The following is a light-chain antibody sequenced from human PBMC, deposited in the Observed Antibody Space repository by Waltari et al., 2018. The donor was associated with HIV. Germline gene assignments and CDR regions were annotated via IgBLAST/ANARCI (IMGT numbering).Light chain of an antibody. CDR2: STK. Sequence: QTVVTQEPSLTVSPGGTVTLTCSSSTGAVTSGYFPNWFQQKPGQAPRALSDSTKNKQSWTPAGFSGSLLGGKAALTLSGVQPEDEAEYHCLLCFGGAQVFGGGTKLTVL. V-gene: IGLV7-43*01. CDR1: TGAVTSGYF. CDR3: LLCFGGAQV. J-gene: IGLJ3*02.